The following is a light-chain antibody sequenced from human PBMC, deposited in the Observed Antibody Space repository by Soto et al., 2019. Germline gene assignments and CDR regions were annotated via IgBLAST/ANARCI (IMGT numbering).Light chain of an antibody. Sequence: DIQMTQPPSTLSASVGDRLTNTCRASQSISSWLAWYQQKPGKAPKLLIYDASSLESGVPSRFSGSGSGTEFTLTISSLQPDDFATYYCQQYNSYSGTFGQGTKVDIK. CDR2: DAS. CDR3: QQYNSYSGT. V-gene: IGKV1-5*01. J-gene: IGKJ1*01. CDR1: QSISSW.